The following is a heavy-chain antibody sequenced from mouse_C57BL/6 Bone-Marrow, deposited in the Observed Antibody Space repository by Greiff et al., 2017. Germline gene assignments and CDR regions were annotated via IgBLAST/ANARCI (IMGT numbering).Heavy chain of an antibody. CDR1: GFTFSDYY. CDR3: ARHGYGYDDLAY. V-gene: IGHV5-12*01. D-gene: IGHD2-2*01. Sequence: EVQGVESGGGLVQPGGSLKLSCAASGFTFSDYYMYWVRQTPEKRLEWVAYISNGGGSTYYPDTVKGRFTISRDNAKNTLYLQMSRLKSEDTAIYYCARHGYGYDDLAYWGQGTLVTVSA. J-gene: IGHJ3*01. CDR2: ISNGGGST.